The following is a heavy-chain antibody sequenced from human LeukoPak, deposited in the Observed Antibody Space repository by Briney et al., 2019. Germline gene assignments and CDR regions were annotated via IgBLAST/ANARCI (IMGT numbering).Heavy chain of an antibody. D-gene: IGHD4-23*01. J-gene: IGHJ4*02. CDR3: ASFDYGGNSADY. V-gene: IGHV4-59*01. CDR1: GVSISSYY. CDR2: IYYSGST. Sequence: SETLSLTCTVSGVSISSYYWSWIRQPPGKGLDWIGYIYYSGSTNYNPSLKSQVTISVDTSKNQFSLKLSSVTAADTAVYYCASFDYGGNSADYWGQGTLVTVSS.